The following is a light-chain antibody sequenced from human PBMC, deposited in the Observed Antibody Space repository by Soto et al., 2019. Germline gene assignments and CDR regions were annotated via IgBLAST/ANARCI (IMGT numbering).Light chain of an antibody. CDR3: MQDLQTPLT. J-gene: IGKJ4*01. Sequence: DIVITQSPLSLPFTPLDPPSISCRSSQSLLHSNGYNYLDWYLQKPGQSPQLLIYLGSNRASGVPDRFSGSGSGTDFTLKISRVQAEDVGVYYCMQDLQTPLTFGGGTKVDI. V-gene: IGKV2-28*01. CDR2: LGS. CDR1: QSLLHSNGYNY.